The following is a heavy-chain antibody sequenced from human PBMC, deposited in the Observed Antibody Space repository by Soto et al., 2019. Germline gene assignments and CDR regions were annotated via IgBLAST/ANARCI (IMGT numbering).Heavy chain of an antibody. CDR1: GFTFDDYT. D-gene: IGHD2-15*01. V-gene: IGHV3-43*01. CDR3: TKNIAEGLVVAAPFDS. Sequence: EVQLVESGGVVVQPGGSLRLSCAASGFTFDDYTMHWVRQAPGKGLEWVSLISWDGIGTYYADSVKGRFTISRDYNKNSLYLQMNSLRTEDTALYYCTKNIAEGLVVAAPFDSWGQGTLVTVSS. CDR2: ISWDGIGT. J-gene: IGHJ4*02.